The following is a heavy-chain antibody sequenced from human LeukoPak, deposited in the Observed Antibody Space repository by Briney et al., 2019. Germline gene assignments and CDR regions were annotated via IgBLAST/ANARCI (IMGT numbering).Heavy chain of an antibody. D-gene: IGHD2-15*01. CDR2: IYTSGST. Sequence: SQTLSLTCTVSGDSISSGSYYWSWIRQPAGKGLEWIGRIYTSGSTNYNPSLKSRVTISVDNSKNQFSLKLSSVTAADTAVYYCARGISGGSEETDYWRQGTLVTVSS. V-gene: IGHV4-61*02. CDR3: ARGISGGSEETDY. J-gene: IGHJ4*02. CDR1: GDSISSGSYY.